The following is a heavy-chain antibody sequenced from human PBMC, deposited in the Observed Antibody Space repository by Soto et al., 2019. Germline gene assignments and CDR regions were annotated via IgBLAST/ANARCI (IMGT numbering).Heavy chain of an antibody. Sequence: QVQLVQSGAEVKKPGASVKVSCKVSGYTLNEVVMHWVRQAPGKELEWLGGFDPDEAETIYAQHFQGRVTMTEDTSTDTVYMELSSLRSEDTALYFCTTYHGDYNFDHWGQGTLVTVSS. CDR2: FDPDEAET. CDR3: TTYHGDYNFDH. V-gene: IGHV1-24*01. CDR1: GYTLNEVV. D-gene: IGHD4-17*01. J-gene: IGHJ5*02.